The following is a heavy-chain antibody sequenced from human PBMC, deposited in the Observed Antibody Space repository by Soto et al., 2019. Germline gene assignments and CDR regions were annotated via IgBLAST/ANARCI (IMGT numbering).Heavy chain of an antibody. CDR2: ISYDGSNK. CDR1: GFTFSSYA. Sequence: QVQLVESGGGVVQPGRSLRLSCAASGFTFSSYAMHWVRQAPGKGLEWVAVISYDGSNKYYADSVKGRFTISRDNSKNTLYLQMNSLRAEDTAVYYCARDRLVAPTIEAMNWFDPWDQGTLVTVSS. V-gene: IGHV3-30-3*01. CDR3: ARDRLVAPTIEAMNWFDP. D-gene: IGHD2-15*01. J-gene: IGHJ5*02.